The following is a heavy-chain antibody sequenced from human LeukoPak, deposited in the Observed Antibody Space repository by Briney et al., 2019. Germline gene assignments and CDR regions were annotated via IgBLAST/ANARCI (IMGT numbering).Heavy chain of an antibody. J-gene: IGHJ4*02. CDR3: AKDPYIVVVTAIPYYFDY. V-gene: IGHV3-30*18. D-gene: IGHD2-21*02. CDR2: ISYDGSNK. Sequence: GGSLRLSCAASGFTFSSYGMHWVRQAPGKGLEWVAVISYDGSNKYCADSVKGRFTISRDNSKNTLYLQMNSLRAEDTAVYYCAKDPYIVVVTAIPYYFDYWGQGTLVTVSS. CDR1: GFTFSSYG.